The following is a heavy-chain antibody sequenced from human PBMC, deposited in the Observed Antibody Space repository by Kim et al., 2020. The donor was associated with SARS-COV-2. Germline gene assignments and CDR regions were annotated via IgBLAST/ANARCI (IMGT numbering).Heavy chain of an antibody. V-gene: IGHV4-34*01. CDR3: ARGYGEYDY. CDR1: GGSFSGYY. Sequence: SETLSLTCAVYGGSFSGYYWSWIRQPPGKGLEWIGEINHSGSTNYNPSLKSRVTISVDTSKNQFSLKLSSVTAADTAVYYCARGYGEYDYWGQGHRVLVS. D-gene: IGHD3-10*01. J-gene: IGHJ4*02. CDR2: INHSGST.